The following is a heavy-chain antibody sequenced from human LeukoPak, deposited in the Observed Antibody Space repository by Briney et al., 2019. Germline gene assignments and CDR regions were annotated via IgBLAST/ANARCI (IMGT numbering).Heavy chain of an antibody. J-gene: IGHJ4*02. CDR3: ARDGSPLCGSCHGYDY. D-gene: IGHD2-15*01. V-gene: IGHV1-18*01. CDR2: ISAYNGNT. CDR1: GYTFTSYG. Sequence: ASVKVSCKPSGYTFTSYGISWVRQAPGQGLEWMGWISAYNGNTNYAQKFQGRVTMTTETSTSTAYMELRSLRSDDTAVYYCARDGSPLCGSCHGYDYWGQGTLVTVSS.